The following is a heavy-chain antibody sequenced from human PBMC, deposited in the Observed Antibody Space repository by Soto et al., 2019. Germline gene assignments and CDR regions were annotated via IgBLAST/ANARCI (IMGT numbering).Heavy chain of an antibody. CDR2: ISANNGNT. CDR1: GYTFTSYG. V-gene: IGHV1-18*01. J-gene: IGHJ4*02. CDR3: ARGGYFDH. Sequence: QVQLVQSGAEVKKPGDSVRVSCKASGYTFTSYGIGWVRQAPGQGLEWMGWISANNGNTKYAQRLQGRVTMTTDAPTSTAYMELRSLRSDDAAVYYCARGGYFDHWGQGTLVTVSS.